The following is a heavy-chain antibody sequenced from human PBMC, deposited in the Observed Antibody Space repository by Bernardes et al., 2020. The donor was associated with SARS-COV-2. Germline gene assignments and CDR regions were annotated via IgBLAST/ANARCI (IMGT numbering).Heavy chain of an antibody. CDR1: GFIFSTYS. D-gene: IGHD3-10*01. CDR3: ARRYYGSGSPEAFDI. V-gene: IGHV3-21*01. CDR2: ISNSGSTI. Sequence: GGSLRLSCAASGFIFSTYSMKWVRQAPGKGLEWVSSISNSGSTIFYADSVKGRFTIARDNAKNSVYLQMNSLGVEDTAVYYCARRYYGSGSPEAFDIWGQGTMVTVSS. J-gene: IGHJ3*02.